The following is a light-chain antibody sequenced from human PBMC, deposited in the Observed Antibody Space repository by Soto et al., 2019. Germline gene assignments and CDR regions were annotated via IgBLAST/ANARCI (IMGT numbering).Light chain of an antibody. V-gene: IGLV2-14*01. CDR1: SSDVGYYNY. Sequence: QSVLTQPASVSGSPGQSITISGTGTSSDVGYYNYVSWYQQHPGKAPKVLIYEVRNRPSGASSRFSGSKSGNTAFLTISGLQPEDEADYYCSSSTRSSYVLFGGGTKVTVL. J-gene: IGLJ2*01. CDR3: SSSTRSSYVL. CDR2: EVR.